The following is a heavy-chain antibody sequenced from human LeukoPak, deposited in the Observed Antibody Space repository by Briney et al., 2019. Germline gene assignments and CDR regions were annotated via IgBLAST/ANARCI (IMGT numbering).Heavy chain of an antibody. J-gene: IGHJ4*02. CDR3: ARVRSGSYYYFDY. CDR2: TRNKTNRYTT. D-gene: IGHD1-26*01. Sequence: GGSLRLSCAASGFTFCDHYIDWVREAPGEGRVGVGHTRNKTNRYTTEYDASLKGRFNISRDDSKNSMYLQMNSLKTEDTAVYYCARVRSGSYYYFDYWGQGTLVTVSS. CDR1: GFTFCDHY. V-gene: IGHV3-72*01.